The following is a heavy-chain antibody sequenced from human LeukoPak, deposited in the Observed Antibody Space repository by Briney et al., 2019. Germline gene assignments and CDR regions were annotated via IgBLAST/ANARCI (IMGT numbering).Heavy chain of an antibody. D-gene: IGHD6-19*01. J-gene: IGHJ4*02. CDR2: ISGFNGYT. CDR1: VSTFSNYG. Sequence: ASVKVSCKASVSTFSNYGISWLRQAPGQGLEWMGWISGFNGYTRYAQNLQGRVTMTTDTSTSTAYMDLTSLISGGGDVYYCARDQGYTSEWLDYWGQGTLVTVSS. V-gene: IGHV1-18*01. CDR3: ARDQGYTSEWLDY.